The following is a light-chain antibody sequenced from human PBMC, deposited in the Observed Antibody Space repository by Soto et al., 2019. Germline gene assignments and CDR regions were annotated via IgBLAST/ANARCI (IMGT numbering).Light chain of an antibody. Sequence: QSALTQPASVSGSPGQSITISCTGSSSDIGAYNYVSWYQQHPDKAPKLMIYHVSNRPSGISSRFSGSKSGNTASLTISGLQAEYEADYYCSSYTSSTTYVFGTGTKLTVL. V-gene: IGLV2-14*01. CDR3: SSYTSSTTYV. CDR2: HVS. J-gene: IGLJ1*01. CDR1: SSDIGAYNY.